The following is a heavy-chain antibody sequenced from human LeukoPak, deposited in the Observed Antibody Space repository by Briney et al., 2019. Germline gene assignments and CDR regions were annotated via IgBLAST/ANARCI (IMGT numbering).Heavy chain of an antibody. CDR3: TRLLYSSGWYPSGY. J-gene: IGHJ4*02. Sequence: ASVKVSCKASGYTFTGYYMHWVRQAPGQGLEWMGWINPNSGGTNYAQKFQGRVTMTRDTSISTAYMELSRLRSDDTAVYYCTRLLYSSGWYPSGYWGQGTLVSVSS. CDR1: GYTFTGYY. V-gene: IGHV1-2*02. CDR2: INPNSGGT. D-gene: IGHD6-19*01.